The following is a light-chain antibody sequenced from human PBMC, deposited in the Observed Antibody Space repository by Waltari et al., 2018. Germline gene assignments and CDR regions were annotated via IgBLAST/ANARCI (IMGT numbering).Light chain of an antibody. CDR2: DGT. Sequence: QSALTQPRSVSGSPGQSVAISCSGTSSDVGGYNYVFWYQQPPGKAPKLMIYDGTKRPAGVPDRFSGSKSGNTASLTISGLQADDEADYYCCSYAGRNIYVFGTGTKVTVL. V-gene: IGLV2-11*01. J-gene: IGLJ1*01. CDR3: CSYAGRNIYV. CDR1: SSDVGGYNY.